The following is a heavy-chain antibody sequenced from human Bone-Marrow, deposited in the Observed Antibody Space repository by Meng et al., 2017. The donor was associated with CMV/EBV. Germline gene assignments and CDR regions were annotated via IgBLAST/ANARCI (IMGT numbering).Heavy chain of an antibody. V-gene: IGHV3-30*02. CDR2: IGHDGGEK. CDR3: ANSFRGGSASFTDAFDV. Sequence: GGSLRLSCAASGFTFSSYGMHWVRQAPGKGREWVAFIGHDGGEKYYADSVKVRFTIARDNSKNTLYLQMNSLRTEDTAVYFCANSFRGGSASFTDAFDVWGQGTMVTVPS. CDR1: GFTFSSYG. D-gene: IGHD2-15*01. J-gene: IGHJ3*01.